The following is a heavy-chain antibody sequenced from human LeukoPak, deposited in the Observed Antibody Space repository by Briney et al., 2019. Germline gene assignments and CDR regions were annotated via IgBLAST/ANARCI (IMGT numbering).Heavy chain of an antibody. J-gene: IGHJ5*02. CDR1: GFTFGDYY. Sequence: AGGSLRLSCAASGFTFGDYYMSWIRQAPGKGLEWVSYISSSGGTIYYADSVKGRFTISRDNAKNSLYLQMNSLRAEDTAVYYCARDPRDCSSTSCYYPNWFDPWGQGTLVTVSS. D-gene: IGHD2-2*01. CDR2: ISSSGGTI. V-gene: IGHV3-11*01. CDR3: ARDPRDCSSTSCYYPNWFDP.